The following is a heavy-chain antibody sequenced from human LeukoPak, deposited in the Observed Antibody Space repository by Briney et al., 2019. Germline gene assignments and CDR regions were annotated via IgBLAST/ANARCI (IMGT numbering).Heavy chain of an antibody. D-gene: IGHD3-10*01. Sequence: SETLSLTCTVSGGSISSYYWSWIRQPPGKGLEWIGYIYYSGSTNYNPSLKSRVTISVDTSKNQFSLKLSSVTAADTAVYYCARERSVWFGDLRDLDPWGQGTLVTVSS. CDR2: IYYSGST. V-gene: IGHV4-59*12. CDR1: GGSISSYY. J-gene: IGHJ5*02. CDR3: ARERSVWFGDLRDLDP.